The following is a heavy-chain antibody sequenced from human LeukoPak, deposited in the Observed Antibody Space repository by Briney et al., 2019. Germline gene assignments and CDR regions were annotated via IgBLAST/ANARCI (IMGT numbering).Heavy chain of an antibody. J-gene: IGHJ4*02. D-gene: IGHD6-19*01. CDR3: AGGDRNGWYFDY. CDR1: GFNFEDHG. Sequence: GGSLRLSCAASGFNFEDHGMSWVRQSPGKGLEWVSGINWNGGSTGYGDSVKGRFTISRDNAKNSLYLQMNSLRAEDTALYYCAGGDRNGWYFDYWGQGILATVSS. V-gene: IGHV3-20*04. CDR2: INWNGGST.